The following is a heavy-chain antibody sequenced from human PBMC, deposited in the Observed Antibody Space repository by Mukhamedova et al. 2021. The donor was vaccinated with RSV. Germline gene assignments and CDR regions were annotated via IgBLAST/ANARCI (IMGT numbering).Heavy chain of an antibody. D-gene: IGHD4-17*01. CDR2: YSAGSSG. V-gene: IGHV3-NL1*01. CDR3: AKDNLGYGHYMDV. Sequence: YSAGSSGINAEYMGGRFTISRDNSRNAVYLQMNSLRSEDTATYYCAKDNLGYGHYMDVWGKGTTVSVSS. J-gene: IGHJ6*03.